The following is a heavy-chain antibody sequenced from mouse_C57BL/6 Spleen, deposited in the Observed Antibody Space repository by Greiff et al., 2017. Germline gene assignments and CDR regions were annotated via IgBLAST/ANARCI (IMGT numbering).Heavy chain of an antibody. V-gene: IGHV1-19*01. CDR1: GYTFTDYY. CDR3: ARSRGLHAMDY. Sequence: VQLQQSGPVLVKPGASVKMSCKASGYTFTDYYMNWVKQSHGKSLEWIGVINPYNGGTSYNQKFKGKATLTVDKSSSTAYMELNSLTSEDSAVYYCARSRGLHAMDYWGQGTSVTVSS. CDR2: INPYNGGT. J-gene: IGHJ4*01. D-gene: IGHD3-3*01.